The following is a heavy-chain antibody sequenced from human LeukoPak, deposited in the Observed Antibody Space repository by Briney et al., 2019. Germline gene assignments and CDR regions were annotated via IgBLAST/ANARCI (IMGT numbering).Heavy chain of an antibody. J-gene: IGHJ6*02. CDR3: ARDAEGVDTAMVAYYYYGTDV. D-gene: IGHD5-18*01. Sequence: ASVKVSCKASGGTFSSYAISWVRQAPGQGLEWMGWISAYNGNTNYAQKLQGRVTMTTDTSTSTAYMELRSLRSDDTAVYYCARDAEGVDTAMVAYYYYGTDVWGQGTTVTVSS. CDR2: ISAYNGNT. V-gene: IGHV1-18*01. CDR1: GGTFSSYA.